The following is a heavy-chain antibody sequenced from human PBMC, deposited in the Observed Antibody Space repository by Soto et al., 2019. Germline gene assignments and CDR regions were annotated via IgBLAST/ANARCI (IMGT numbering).Heavy chain of an antibody. V-gene: IGHV4-34*01. D-gene: IGHD3-10*01. CDR3: ARTFYYGSGTSDY. J-gene: IGHJ4*02. CDR1: GVSFSGYY. Sequence: SETLSLTCAVYGVSFSGYYWSWIRQPPGKGLEWIGEINHSGSTNYNPSLKSRVTISVDTSKNQFSLKLSSVTAADTAVYYCARTFYYGSGTSDYWGQGTLVTVSS. CDR2: INHSGST.